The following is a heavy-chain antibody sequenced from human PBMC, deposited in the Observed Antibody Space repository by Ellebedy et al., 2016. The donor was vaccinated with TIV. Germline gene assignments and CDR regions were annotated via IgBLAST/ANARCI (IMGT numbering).Heavy chain of an antibody. CDR3: ARAYGYRSGYRAADY. CDR2: ISAYNGDT. V-gene: IGHV1-18*04. CDR1: GYTFTSYY. Sequence: ASVKVSCKASGYTFTSYYMHWVRQAPGQGLEWMGWISAYNGDTQSAQKIQDRVIMTTDTSTTTAYMELRSLRLDDTAVYYCARAYGYRSGYRAADYWGQGTLVAVSS. D-gene: IGHD6-19*01. J-gene: IGHJ4*02.